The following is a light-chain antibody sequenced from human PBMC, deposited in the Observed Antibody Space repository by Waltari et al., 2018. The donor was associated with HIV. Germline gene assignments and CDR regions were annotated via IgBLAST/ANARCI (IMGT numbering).Light chain of an antibody. J-gene: IGLJ2*01. CDR3: HSRDSSGFHVV. CDR1: SLRSYY. Sequence: SSDLTQDPSVSVALGQTVRITCQGDSLRSYYASWYQHKPGQAPVVVFFGRNNRPSVIPARFSGSSSGNTASLTITGAQAEDEADYYCHSRDSSGFHVVFGGGTKVTVL. V-gene: IGLV3-19*01. CDR2: GRN.